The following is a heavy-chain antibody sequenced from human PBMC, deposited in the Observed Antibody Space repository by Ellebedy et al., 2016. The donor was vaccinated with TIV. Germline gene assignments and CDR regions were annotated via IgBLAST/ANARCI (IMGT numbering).Heavy chain of an antibody. J-gene: IGHJ6*02. Sequence: AASVKVSCKASGYTFTSYAMHWVRQAPGQRLEWMGWINVGNGNTKYSQKLQGRVTMTTDTSTSTAYMELRSLRSDDTAVYYCARVTTMVRGVIRCLDVWGHGTTVTVSS. V-gene: IGHV1-3*01. CDR1: GYTFTSYA. CDR3: ARVTTMVRGVIRCLDV. D-gene: IGHD3-10*01. CDR2: INVGNGNT.